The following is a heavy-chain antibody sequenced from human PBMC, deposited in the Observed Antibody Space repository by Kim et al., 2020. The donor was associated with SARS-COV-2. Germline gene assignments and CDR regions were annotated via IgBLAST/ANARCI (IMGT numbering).Heavy chain of an antibody. CDR2: RT. V-gene: IGHV3-23*01. Sequence: RTSHAYAAKGRFTISRDNPKNTLLLQMNSLRADDTGVYYCAKGGWADAWGQGTLVTVSS. J-gene: IGHJ5*02. CDR3: AKGGWADA. D-gene: IGHD1-26*01.